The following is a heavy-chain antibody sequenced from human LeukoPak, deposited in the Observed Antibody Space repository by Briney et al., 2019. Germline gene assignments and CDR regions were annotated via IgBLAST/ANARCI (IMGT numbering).Heavy chain of an antibody. V-gene: IGHV1-69*04. CDR2: IIPILGIA. D-gene: IGHD3-16*02. CDR1: GGTFSSYA. J-gene: IGHJ4*02. CDR3: ARGVEYDYVWGSYRPRPYYFDY. Sequence: SAKVSCKASGGTFSSYAISWVRQAPGQGLEWMGRIIPILGIANYAQKFQGRVTITADKSTSTAYMELSSLRSEDTAVYYCARGVEYDYVWGSYRPRPYYFDYWGQGTLVTVSS.